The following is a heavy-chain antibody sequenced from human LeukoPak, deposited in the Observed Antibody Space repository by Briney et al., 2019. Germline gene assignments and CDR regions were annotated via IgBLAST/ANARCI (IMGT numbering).Heavy chain of an antibody. V-gene: IGHV4-4*07. D-gene: IGHD2-15*01. CDR2: IFNSGSS. J-gene: IGHJ4*02. CDR3: ARGMSGGAGRALDY. CDR1: GGSISNYY. Sequence: PSETLSLTCTVSGGSISNYYWSWIRQPAGKGLEWIGRIFNSGSSDYNPSLKSRVIMSVDTSKNQFSLKLTSVTAADTAVYYCARGMSGGAGRALDYWGQGTLVTVSS.